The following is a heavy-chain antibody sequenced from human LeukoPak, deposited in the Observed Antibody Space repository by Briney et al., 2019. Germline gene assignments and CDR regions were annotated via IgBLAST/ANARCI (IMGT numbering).Heavy chain of an antibody. Sequence: GGSQILSCAASGFTFSSYAMTWVRQAPGKGLEWVSAMSGSGDSTYYADSVKGRFTMSRDNSKNTLYLQMNSLRAEDTAVYYCAKGKVAGLRYYYYGIEVWAQGPTVTVSS. V-gene: IGHV3-23*01. CDR3: AKGKVAGLRYYYYGIEV. D-gene: IGHD6-19*01. J-gene: IGHJ6*02. CDR2: MSGSGDST. CDR1: GFTFSSYA.